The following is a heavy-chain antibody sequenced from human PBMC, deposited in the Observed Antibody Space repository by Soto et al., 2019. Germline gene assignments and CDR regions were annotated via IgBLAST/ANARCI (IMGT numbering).Heavy chain of an antibody. J-gene: IGHJ4*02. D-gene: IGHD1-7*01. V-gene: IGHV4-59*01. CDR1: GGSISSYY. CDR3: ARGLELGDFDY. Sequence: SETLSLTCTVSGGSISSYYWSWIRQPPGKGLEWIGYIYYSGSTNYNPSLKSRVTISVDTSKNQFSLKLSSVTAADTAVYYCARGLELGDFDYWGQGTLVTVSS. CDR2: IYYSGST.